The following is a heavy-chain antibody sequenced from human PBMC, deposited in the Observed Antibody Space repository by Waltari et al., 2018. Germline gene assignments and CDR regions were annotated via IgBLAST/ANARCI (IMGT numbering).Heavy chain of an antibody. J-gene: IGHJ3*02. D-gene: IGHD5-12*01. CDR2: INHSGST. CDR1: GGSFSGYY. V-gene: IGHV4-34*01. CDR3: ARRMAGEKVATLMGYAFDI. Sequence: QVQLQQWGAGLLKPSETLSLTCAVYGGSFSGYYWSWIRQSPGKGLEWIGEINHSGSTNSNPSLQRRFTISVDPSKNQFSLKLSSVTAADTAVYYCARRMAGEKVATLMGYAFDIWGQGTMVTVSS.